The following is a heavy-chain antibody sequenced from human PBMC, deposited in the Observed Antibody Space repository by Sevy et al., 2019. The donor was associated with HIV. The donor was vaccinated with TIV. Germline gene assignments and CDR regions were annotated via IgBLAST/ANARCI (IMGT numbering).Heavy chain of an antibody. CDR1: AYSFTLYY. CDR2: INPTGGHT. J-gene: IGHJ4*02. Sequence: ASVTVSCRASAYSFTLYYMNWVRQAPGQGLEWMGLINPTGGHTSDAQRFQGRLSMTRDTSTTTFYMELSSLTYEDTAVYYCAVSQSCGGDCYYFDSWGQGTLVTVSS. CDR3: AVSQSCGGDCYYFDS. V-gene: IGHV1-46*01. D-gene: IGHD2-21*02.